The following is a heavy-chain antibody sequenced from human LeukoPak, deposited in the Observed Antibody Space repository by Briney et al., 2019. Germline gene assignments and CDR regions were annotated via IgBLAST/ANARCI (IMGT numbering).Heavy chain of an antibody. V-gene: IGHV4-61*05. CDR1: GGSISSSSYY. Sequence: SETLSLTCTVSGGSISSSSYYWGWIRQPPGKGLEWVGYIYYSGSTNYTPSLKSRLTISLDTSKKQFSLRLSSVTAADTAVYYCARGTYASGNYPHIDYWGQGTLVTVSS. CDR3: ARGTYASGNYPHIDY. D-gene: IGHD3-10*01. CDR2: IYYSGST. J-gene: IGHJ4*02.